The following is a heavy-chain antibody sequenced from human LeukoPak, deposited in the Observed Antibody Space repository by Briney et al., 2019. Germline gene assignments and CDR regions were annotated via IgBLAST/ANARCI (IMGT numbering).Heavy chain of an antibody. V-gene: IGHV3-53*01. J-gene: IGHJ4*02. Sequence: GGSLRLSCAASGYTLGSTYMSWVRQAPGKGLEWVSVIYSGGNIYYIDSVKGRFTISRDTSKNTLYLQMNSLRVEDTAVYFCASRHCSGGGCYFAGADPFDYWGQGTLVTVSS. CDR1: GYTLGSTY. D-gene: IGHD2-15*01. CDR2: IYSGGNI. CDR3: ASRHCSGGGCYFAGADPFDY.